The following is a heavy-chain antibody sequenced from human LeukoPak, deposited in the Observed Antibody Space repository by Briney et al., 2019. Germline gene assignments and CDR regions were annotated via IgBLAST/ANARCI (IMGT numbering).Heavy chain of an antibody. V-gene: IGHV3-33*06. J-gene: IGHJ4*02. CDR2: IWYDGSNK. D-gene: IGHD4-17*01. CDR1: GFTFSSYG. CDR3: AKEGVHGDYDY. Sequence: PGRSLRLSCAASGFTFSSYGMHWVRQAPGTGLTWVAVIWYDGSNKYYADSVKVRFTLSIDNSKHTLYLQMNSLRAEDTAVYSCAKEGVHGDYDYWGQGTLVTVSS.